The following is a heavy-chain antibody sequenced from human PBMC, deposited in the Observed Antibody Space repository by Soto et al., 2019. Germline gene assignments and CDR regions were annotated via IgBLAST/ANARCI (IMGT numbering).Heavy chain of an antibody. Sequence: GGSLRLSCAASGFTFSSYSMNWVRQAPGKGLEWVSSISSSSSYIYYADSVKGRFTISRDNAKNSQYLQMNSLRAEDTAVYYCARDCHPYYYYGMDVWGQGTTVTVSS. J-gene: IGHJ6*02. V-gene: IGHV3-21*01. CDR3: ARDCHPYYYYGMDV. CDR1: GFTFSSYS. CDR2: ISSSSSYI.